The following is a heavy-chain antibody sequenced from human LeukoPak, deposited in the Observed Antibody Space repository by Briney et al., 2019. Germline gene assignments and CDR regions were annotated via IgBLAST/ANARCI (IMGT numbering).Heavy chain of an antibody. CDR3: AREATYTGTFGMDV. CDR2: ISSSDNTI. J-gene: IGHJ6*02. D-gene: IGHD5-12*01. CDR1: GFTFNSYE. Sequence: GGSLRLSCAASGFTFNSYEVNWVRQAPGKGLEWVSYISSSDNTIYYADSVKGRFSISRDNAKNSLYLQMNSLRAEDTAVHYCAREATYTGTFGMDVWGQGTTVTVSS. V-gene: IGHV3-48*03.